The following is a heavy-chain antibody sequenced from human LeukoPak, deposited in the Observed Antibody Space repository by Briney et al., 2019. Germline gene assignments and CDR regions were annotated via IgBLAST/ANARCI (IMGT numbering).Heavy chain of an antibody. CDR2: INTDGSST. Sequence: GGSLRLSCAASGFTFSSYAMHWVRQAPGKGLVWVSRINTDGSSTSYADSVKGRFTISRDNAKNALYLQMNSLRAEDTAVYYCARASGRYYYDSSGYYPFGYWGQGTLVTVSS. CDR3: ARASGRYYYDSSGYYPFGY. J-gene: IGHJ4*02. D-gene: IGHD3-22*01. V-gene: IGHV3-74*01. CDR1: GFTFSSYA.